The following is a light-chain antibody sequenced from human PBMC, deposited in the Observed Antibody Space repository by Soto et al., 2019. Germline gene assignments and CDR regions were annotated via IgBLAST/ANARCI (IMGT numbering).Light chain of an antibody. J-gene: IGKJ3*01. V-gene: IGKV1-5*03. CDR3: QQYTTYPVT. CDR1: QSISSW. CDR2: KAS. Sequence: DIQMTQSPSTLSASVGDRVTITCRASQSISSWLAWYQQKPGKDPKLLIYKASTLESGVTSRFSGSGSGTEFTLTISSLQPDDFATYYSQQYTTYPVTFGPGTKVDIK.